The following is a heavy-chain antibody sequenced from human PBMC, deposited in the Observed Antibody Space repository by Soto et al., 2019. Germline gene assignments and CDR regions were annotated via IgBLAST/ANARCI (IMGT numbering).Heavy chain of an antibody. J-gene: IGHJ5*02. CDR3: ARDMHAGFTHYFDP. D-gene: IGHD1-26*01. Sequence: ASVKVSCKASGYTFTSYDINWVRQASGQGLEWMGWMNPNTGKTGYAQKFQGRVTMTRDISISTAYMELTSLTSEDTAVYYCARDMHAGFTHYFDPWGQGTLVTVSS. CDR2: MNPNTGKT. V-gene: IGHV1-8*01. CDR1: GYTFTSYD.